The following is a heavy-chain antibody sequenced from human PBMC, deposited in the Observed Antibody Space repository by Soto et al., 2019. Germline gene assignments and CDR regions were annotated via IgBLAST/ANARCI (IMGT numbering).Heavy chain of an antibody. CDR2: ISYDGSNK. CDR3: AKEIGLIGTILATIFRHYYYGMDV. J-gene: IGHJ6*02. D-gene: IGHD5-12*01. V-gene: IGHV3-30*18. Sequence: QVQLVESGGGVVQPGRSLRLSCAASGFTFSSYGMHWVRQAPGKGLEWVAVISYDGSNKYYADSVKGRFTISRDNSKNTLYLQMNSLRAEDTAVYYCAKEIGLIGTILATIFRHYYYGMDVWGQGTTVTVSS. CDR1: GFTFSSYG.